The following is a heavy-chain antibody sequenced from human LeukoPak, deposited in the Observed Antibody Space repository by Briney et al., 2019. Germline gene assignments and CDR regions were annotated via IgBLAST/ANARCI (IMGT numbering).Heavy chain of an antibody. D-gene: IGHD4-17*01. CDR2: IIPVLGLA. J-gene: IGHJ5*02. V-gene: IGHV1-69*04. Sequence: EASVKVSRKASGGSLSNYAISWVRQAPGQGLEWMGRIIPVLGLANYAQNFQGRVTITADKSTSTAYMELSSLRSEDTAVFYCASESLTTVTTFWFDPWGQGTLVTVSS. CDR3: ASESLTTVTTFWFDP. CDR1: GGSLSNYA.